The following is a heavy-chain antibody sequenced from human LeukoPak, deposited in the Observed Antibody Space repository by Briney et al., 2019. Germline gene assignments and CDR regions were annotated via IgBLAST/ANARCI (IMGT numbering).Heavy chain of an antibody. V-gene: IGHV4-34*01. Sequence: SETLSLTCAVYGGSFSGYYWSWIRQPPGKGLEWIGEINHSGSTNYNPSLKSRVTISVDTSKNQFSLKLSSVTAADTAAYYCARLSDYVDAFDIWGQGTMVTVSS. CDR3: ARLSDYVDAFDI. D-gene: IGHD4-17*01. CDR1: GGSFSGYY. CDR2: INHSGST. J-gene: IGHJ3*02.